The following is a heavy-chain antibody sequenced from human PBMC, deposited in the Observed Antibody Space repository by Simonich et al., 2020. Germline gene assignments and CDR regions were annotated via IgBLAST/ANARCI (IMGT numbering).Heavy chain of an antibody. CDR3: ARCGLVNYDILTGYHNWFDP. CDR2: ISHRGST. Sequence: QVQLQQWGAGLLKPSETLSLTCAVYGGSFSGYYWIWIRQPPGKGLEWIGEISHRGSTNHYPSLKSRVTKSVKPAKNQFSLKLSLVTASDTAVYYCARCGLVNYDILTGYHNWFDPWGQGTLVTVSS. V-gene: IGHV4-34*01. CDR1: GGSFSGYY. D-gene: IGHD3-9*01. J-gene: IGHJ5*02.